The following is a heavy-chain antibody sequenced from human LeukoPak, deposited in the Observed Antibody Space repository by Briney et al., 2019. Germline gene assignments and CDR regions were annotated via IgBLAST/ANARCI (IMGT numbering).Heavy chain of an antibody. V-gene: IGHV4-4*02. J-gene: IGHJ6*02. CDR3: TRGSDTDYYYGMDV. D-gene: IGHD6-19*01. CDR2: IYHSGST. CDR1: GGSISSSNW. Sequence: SGTLSLTCAVSGGSISSSNWWSWVRQPPGKGLEWIGEIYHSGSTNYNPSLKSRVTISVDKSKSQFSLKLSSVTAADTAVYYCTRGSDTDYYYGMDVWGQGTTVTVSS.